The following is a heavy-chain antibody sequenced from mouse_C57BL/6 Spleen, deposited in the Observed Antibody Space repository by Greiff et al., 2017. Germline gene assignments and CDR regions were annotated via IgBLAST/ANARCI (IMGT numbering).Heavy chain of an antibody. CDR3: ARDLDYGGAWFAY. CDR2: ISDGGSYT. D-gene: IGHD2-4*01. Sequence: EVKLMESGGGLVKPGGSLKLSCAASGFTFSSYAMSWVRQTPEKRLEWVATISDGGSYTYYPDNVKGRFTISRDNAKNNLYLQMSHLKSEDTAMYYCARDLDYGGAWFAYWGQGTLVTVSA. J-gene: IGHJ3*01. CDR1: GFTFSSYA. V-gene: IGHV5-4*01.